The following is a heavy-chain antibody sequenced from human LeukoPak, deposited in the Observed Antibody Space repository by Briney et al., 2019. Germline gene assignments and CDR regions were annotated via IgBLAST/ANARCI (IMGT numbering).Heavy chain of an antibody. CDR1: GFTFSSYA. CDR2: ISGSGGST. CDR3: AKDHCTNGVCYTFDY. J-gene: IGHJ4*02. Sequence: PGGSLRLSCVASGFTFSSYAMSWVRQAPGKGLEWVSAISGSGGSTYYADSVKGRFTISRDNSKNTLYLQMNSLRAEDTAVYYCAKDHCTNGVCYTFDYWGQGTLVTVSS. V-gene: IGHV3-23*01. D-gene: IGHD2-8*01.